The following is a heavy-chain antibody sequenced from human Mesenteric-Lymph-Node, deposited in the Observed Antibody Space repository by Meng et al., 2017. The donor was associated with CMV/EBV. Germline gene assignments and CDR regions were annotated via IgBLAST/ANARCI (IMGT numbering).Heavy chain of an antibody. V-gene: IGHV3-11*01. CDR3: ARDSDYGGYDPNFDY. D-gene: IGHD5-12*01. CDR2: ISSSGSTR. Sequence: SRFPFSDYYISWIRQAPGRGLEWVSYISSSGSTRYYADSVKGRFTISRDNAKNLLYLQMNSLRAEDTAVYYCARDSDYGGYDPNFDYWGQGTLVTVSS. CDR1: RFPFSDYY. J-gene: IGHJ4*02.